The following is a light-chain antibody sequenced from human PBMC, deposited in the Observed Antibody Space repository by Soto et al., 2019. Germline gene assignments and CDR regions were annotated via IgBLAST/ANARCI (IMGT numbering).Light chain of an antibody. CDR3: SSYAGSNLLYV. CDR2: EVS. V-gene: IGLV2-8*01. J-gene: IGLJ1*01. Sequence: QSALTQPPSASGSPGQSVTISCTGTSSDVGGYNYVSWYQQHPGKAPKLMIYEVSKRPSGVPDRFSGSQSGNTASLTVSGLQAEDEADYYCSSYAGSNLLYVFGTGTKLTVL. CDR1: SSDVGGYNY.